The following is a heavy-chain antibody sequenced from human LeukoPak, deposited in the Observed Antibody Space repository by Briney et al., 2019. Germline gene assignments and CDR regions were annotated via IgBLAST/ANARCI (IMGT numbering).Heavy chain of an antibody. CDR2: IHYSGST. CDR3: ATHGSNDDGDPDDAFDI. CDR1: GGSISSFY. V-gene: IGHV4-59*01. J-gene: IGHJ3*02. D-gene: IGHD4-17*01. Sequence: SEPLSLPCPASGGSISSFYWSWFRQPPGKGLEWIGFIHYSGSTNSNPSLKSRVTISVDTSKKQYFLKLSSVTAADTAVYYCATHGSNDDGDPDDAFDIWGQGTMVTVSS.